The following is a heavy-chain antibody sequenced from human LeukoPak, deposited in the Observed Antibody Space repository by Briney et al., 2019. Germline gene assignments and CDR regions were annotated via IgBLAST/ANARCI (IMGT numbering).Heavy chain of an antibody. D-gene: IGHD1-26*01. CDR2: IYYSGST. Sequence: PSETLSLTCTVSGGSISSYYWSWIRQPPGKGLEWIGYIYYSGSTNYKPSLKSRVTISVDTSKNQFSLKLSSVTAADTAVYYCARMFPTLWGELLEGAYYFDYWGQGTLVTVSS. V-gene: IGHV4-59*01. CDR3: ARMFPTLWGELLEGAYYFDY. CDR1: GGSISSYY. J-gene: IGHJ4*02.